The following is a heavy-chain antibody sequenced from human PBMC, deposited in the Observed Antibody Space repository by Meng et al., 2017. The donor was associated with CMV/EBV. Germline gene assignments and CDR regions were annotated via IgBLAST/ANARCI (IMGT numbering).Heavy chain of an antibody. CDR3: ARDPNLLANYYDSSGWY. J-gene: IGHJ4*02. CDR1: GFTFSSYW. D-gene: IGHD3-22*01. Sequence: GESLKISCAASGFTFSSYWMSWVRQAPGKGLEWVANIKQDGSEKYYVDSVKGRFTISRDNAKNSLYLQMNSLRAEDTAVYYCARDPNLLANYYDSSGWYWGQGTLVTVSS. V-gene: IGHV3-7*01. CDR2: IKQDGSEK.